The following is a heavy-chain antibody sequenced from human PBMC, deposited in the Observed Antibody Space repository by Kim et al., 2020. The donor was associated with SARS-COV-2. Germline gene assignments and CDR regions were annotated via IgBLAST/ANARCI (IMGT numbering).Heavy chain of an antibody. Sequence: GGSLSLSCAASGFTVSSNYMSWVRQAPGKGLEWVSVIYSGGSTYYADSVKGRFTISRDNSKNTLYLQMNSLRAEDTAVYYCARDAPPMVRGAWFDHWGQG. CDR3: ARDAPPMVRGAWFDH. CDR1: GFTVSSNY. D-gene: IGHD3-10*01. J-gene: IGHJ5*02. V-gene: IGHV3-53*01. CDR2: IYSGGST.